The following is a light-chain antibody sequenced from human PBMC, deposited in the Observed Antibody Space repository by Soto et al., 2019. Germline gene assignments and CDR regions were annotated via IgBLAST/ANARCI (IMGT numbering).Light chain of an antibody. Sequence: IQMTQSPSTLFASVGDRVTITCRASQSVRNWLAWYQQKPGRAPHLLIHDSSALEPGVPSRFRGSGSGTEFTLTINGLQPDDFGTYYCQQYDGYSPQTFGQGTKVEIK. J-gene: IGKJ1*01. CDR3: QQYDGYSPQT. CDR1: QSVRNW. V-gene: IGKV1-5*01. CDR2: DSS.